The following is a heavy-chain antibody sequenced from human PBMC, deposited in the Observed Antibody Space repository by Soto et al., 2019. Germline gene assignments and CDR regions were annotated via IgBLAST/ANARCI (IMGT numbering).Heavy chain of an antibody. J-gene: IGHJ5*01. CDR2: IYKSATT. Sequence: SETLSLTCSVSGDSISNLDYFWAWIRQPPGQALEYIGYIYKSATTHYNPSFESRVAISVDTSKSPFSLNVTSVTAADTAVYFCARGRYCLTGRCFPNWFDSWGQGALVTVSS. D-gene: IGHD7-27*01. V-gene: IGHV4-30-4*01. CDR3: ARGRYCLTGRCFPNWFDS. CDR1: GDSISNLDYF.